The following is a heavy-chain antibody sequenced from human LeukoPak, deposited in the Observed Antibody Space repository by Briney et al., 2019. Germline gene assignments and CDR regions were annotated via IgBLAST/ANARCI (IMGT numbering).Heavy chain of an antibody. J-gene: IGHJ4*02. CDR3: ARENFAMAIDY. Sequence: ASVKVSGKASGYTFTSYYMHWVRQAPGQGLEWVGIINPSVGSISYGQKFHGRVTMTSDTSTSTVYIELSSLRSEDTAVYYCARENFAMAIDYWGQGTLVTVSS. V-gene: IGHV1-46*01. CDR1: GYTFTSYY. D-gene: IGHD5-24*01. CDR2: INPSVGSI.